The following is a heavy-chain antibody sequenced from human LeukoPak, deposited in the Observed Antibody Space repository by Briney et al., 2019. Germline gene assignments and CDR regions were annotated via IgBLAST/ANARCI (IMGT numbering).Heavy chain of an antibody. CDR1: GFTFFNYW. Sequence: GGSLRLSCAASGFTFFNYWMSWVRQAPGKGLEWVANINLEGSQKYYVDSVKGRFTISRDNAKNSLYLQMNSLRAEDTAVYYCATSRVLDIWGQGTMVTVSS. CDR2: INLEGSQK. V-gene: IGHV3-7*01. CDR3: ATSRVLDI. J-gene: IGHJ3*02.